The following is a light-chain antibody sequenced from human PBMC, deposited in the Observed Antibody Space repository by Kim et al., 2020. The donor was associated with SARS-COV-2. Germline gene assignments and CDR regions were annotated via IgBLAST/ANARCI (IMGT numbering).Light chain of an antibody. Sequence: ASVGDRVTITCRASQSINYYLNWYQQKPGKAPNLLIFDASDLQSGVPSRFSGSGSGTDFTLTINNLQPEDFATYYCQQTYRTPHSFGQGTKLEI. CDR2: DAS. CDR1: QSINYY. J-gene: IGKJ2*03. CDR3: QQTYRTPHS. V-gene: IGKV1-39*01.